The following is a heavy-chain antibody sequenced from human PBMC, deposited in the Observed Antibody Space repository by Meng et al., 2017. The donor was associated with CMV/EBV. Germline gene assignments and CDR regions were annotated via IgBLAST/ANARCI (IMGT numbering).Heavy chain of an antibody. V-gene: IGHV2-5*02. CDR1: GFSLSTRGGG. CDR3: ARIAAAGRFDY. CDR2: IYWDDDK. J-gene: IGHJ4*02. Sequence: LTLGTPTQTLTLICTFSGFSLSTRGGGGDWIRQPPGKALEWLALIYWDDDKRYSPYLKSRLTITKDTSKNQVVLTMTNMDPVGTATYDCARIAAAGRFDYWGQGTLVTVFS. D-gene: IGHD6-13*01.